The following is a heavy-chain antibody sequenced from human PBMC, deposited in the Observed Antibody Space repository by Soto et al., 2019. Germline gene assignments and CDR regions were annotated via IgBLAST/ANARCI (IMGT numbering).Heavy chain of an antibody. D-gene: IGHD3-16*01. CDR3: ARALLGFSYGYGGYFDP. Sequence: PTETLSLTCNVSGGSFHGYSWSWFRQTSGKGLEWIGDISYRGSTSYSPSLKSRLLISLDTSNNQFSLKVASVTPADTAVYYCARALLGFSYGYGGYFDPWGQGTLVTVS. J-gene: IGHJ4*02. V-gene: IGHV4-34*01. CDR2: ISYRGST. CDR1: GGSFHGYS.